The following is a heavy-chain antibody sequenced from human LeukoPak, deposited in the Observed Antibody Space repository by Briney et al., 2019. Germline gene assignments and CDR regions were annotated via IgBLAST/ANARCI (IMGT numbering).Heavy chain of an antibody. CDR1: GGSISSYY. CDR3: ARYSPPYVAYCSSTSCLGAFDI. Sequence: PSETLSLTCTVSGGSISSYYWSWIRQPPGKGLEWIGYIYYNGSTNYNSSLKSRVAISVDTSKNQFSLKLSSVTAADTAVYYCARYSPPYVAYCSSTSCLGAFDIWGQGTMVTVSS. D-gene: IGHD2-2*01. V-gene: IGHV4-59*12. J-gene: IGHJ3*02. CDR2: IYYNGST.